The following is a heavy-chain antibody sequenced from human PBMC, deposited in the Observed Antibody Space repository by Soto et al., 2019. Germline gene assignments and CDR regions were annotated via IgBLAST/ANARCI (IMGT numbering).Heavy chain of an antibody. Sequence: SVKVSCKASGGTFSSYAISWVRQAPGQGLEWMGGIIPIFGTANYAQKFQGRVTITADKSTSTAYMELSSLRSEDTAVYYCAGYRYYDFWSGSKAPYWSGMEVWGQGTTVTVSS. CDR1: GGTFSSYA. V-gene: IGHV1-69*06. CDR2: IIPIFGTA. D-gene: IGHD3-3*01. J-gene: IGHJ6*02. CDR3: AGYRYYDFWSGSKAPYWSGMEV.